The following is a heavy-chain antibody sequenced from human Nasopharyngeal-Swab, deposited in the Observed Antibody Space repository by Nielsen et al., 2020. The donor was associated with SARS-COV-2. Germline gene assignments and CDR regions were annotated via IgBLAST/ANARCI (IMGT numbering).Heavy chain of an antibody. CDR3: ARKSGSYYYYYGMDV. J-gene: IGHJ6*02. CDR2: IYYSGST. V-gene: IGHV4-59*13. D-gene: IGHD1-26*01. Sequence: SETLSLTCTVSGDSISSYYWSWIRQPPGKGLAWIGYIYYSGSTNYNPSLKSRVTISVDTSKNQFSLKLTSVTAADTAVYYCARKSGSYYYYYGMDVWGQGTTVTVSS. CDR1: GDSISSYY.